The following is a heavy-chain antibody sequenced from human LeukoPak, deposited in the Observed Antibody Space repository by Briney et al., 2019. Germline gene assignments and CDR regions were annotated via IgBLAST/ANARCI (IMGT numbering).Heavy chain of an antibody. J-gene: IGHJ5*02. CDR3: ARGTGYYNRWFDP. Sequence: SETLSLTCAVYGGSFSGYYWSWIRQPPGEGLEWIGEINHSGSTNYNPSLKSRVTISVDTSKNQFSLKLSSVTAADTAVYYCARGTGYYNRWFDPWGQGTLVTVSS. D-gene: IGHD3-9*01. CDR2: INHSGST. V-gene: IGHV4-34*01. CDR1: GGSFSGYY.